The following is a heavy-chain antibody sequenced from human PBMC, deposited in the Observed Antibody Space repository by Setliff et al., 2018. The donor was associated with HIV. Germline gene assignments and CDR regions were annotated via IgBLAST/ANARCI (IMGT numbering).Heavy chain of an antibody. CDR2: INSNNGGT. V-gene: IGHV1-2*02. J-gene: IGHJ4*02. Sequence: ASVKVSCKTSGYTFTAYYIHWVRQAPGQGLEWMGWINSNNGGTKYAQNFQGRVTMTRDTSITTAYMELSSLISDDTAVYYCARDRYAGEIDYWGQGTLGTVS. CDR3: ARDRYAGEIDY. D-gene: IGHD3-10*01. CDR1: GYTFTAYY.